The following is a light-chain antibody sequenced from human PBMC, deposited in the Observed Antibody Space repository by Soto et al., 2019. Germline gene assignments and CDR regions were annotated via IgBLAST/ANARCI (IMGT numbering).Light chain of an antibody. Sequence: ALTQPASVSGSPGQSITISCTGTSSDVGGYNYVSWYQQHPGKAPKLMIYEVSNRPSGVSNRFSGSKSGNTASLTISGRQAEDEADYYCSSYTSSSTLVVFGGGTKLTVL. CDR1: SSDVGGYNY. J-gene: IGLJ2*01. V-gene: IGLV2-14*01. CDR3: SSYTSSSTLVV. CDR2: EVS.